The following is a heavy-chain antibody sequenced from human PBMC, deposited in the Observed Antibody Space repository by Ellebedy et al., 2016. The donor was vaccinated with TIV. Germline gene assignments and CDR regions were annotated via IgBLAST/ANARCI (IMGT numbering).Heavy chain of an antibody. CDR1: GYTFTNYY. Sequence: AASVKVSCKASGYTFTNYYMHCLRQAPGQGLEWMGIINPSCGSKTYAQNLQGRVTMTRDTSTSTVYMELSSLRSEDTAVYYCARARSSGWLHTPDYWGQGTLVTVSS. CDR3: ARARSSGWLHTPDY. D-gene: IGHD6-19*01. J-gene: IGHJ4*02. V-gene: IGHV1-46*04. CDR2: INPSCGSK.